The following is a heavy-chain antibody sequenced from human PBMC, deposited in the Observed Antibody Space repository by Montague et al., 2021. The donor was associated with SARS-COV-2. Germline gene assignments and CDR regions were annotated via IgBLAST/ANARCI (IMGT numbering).Heavy chain of an antibody. V-gene: IGHV6-1*01. Sequence: CAISGDSVSSNIATWNWIRQSLSRGLEWLGRTYYRSKWYNDYAESVKSRITIDPDTSKHQSSLHLNSVTLEDTAVYYCARIPVGSKYYFDFWGQGTLVTVSS. D-gene: IGHD2-2*01. CDR3: ARIPVGSKYYFDF. CDR1: GDSVSSNIAT. J-gene: IGHJ4*02. CDR2: TYYRSKWYN.